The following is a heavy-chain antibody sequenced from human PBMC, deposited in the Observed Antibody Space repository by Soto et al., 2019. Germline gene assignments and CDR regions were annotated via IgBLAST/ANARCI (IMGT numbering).Heavy chain of an antibody. D-gene: IGHD3-10*01. J-gene: IGHJ4*02. CDR2: INPNSGGT. CDR3: ARDGSLYGSVIAE. CDR1: GYTFTGYY. V-gene: IGHV1-2*02. Sequence: QVQLVQSGAEVKKPGASVKVSCKASGYTFTGYYMHWVRQAPGQGLEWMGWINPNSGGTNYAQKFQGRVTRTRDTSISTAYMELRRLRSDDTAVYYCARDGSLYGSVIAEWCQGTLVTVYS.